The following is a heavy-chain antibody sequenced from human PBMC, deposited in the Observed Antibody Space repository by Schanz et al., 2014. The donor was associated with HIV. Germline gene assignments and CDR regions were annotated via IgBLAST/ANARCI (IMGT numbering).Heavy chain of an antibody. Sequence: VQLVESGGGVVQPGRSLRLSCAASEFTFSSYGMHWVRQAPGKGLEWVAVISYDGRNKYYADSVKGRFTISRDNSKNTLFLQMNSLRAEDTAMYYCAKVGRIYSTTWIDYWGQGTLVTVSS. CDR1: EFTFSSYG. V-gene: IGHV3-30*18. J-gene: IGHJ4*02. CDR2: ISYDGRNK. CDR3: AKVGRIYSTTWIDY. D-gene: IGHD2-2*01.